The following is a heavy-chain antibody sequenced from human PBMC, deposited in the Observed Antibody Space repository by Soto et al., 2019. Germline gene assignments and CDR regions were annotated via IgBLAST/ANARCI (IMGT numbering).Heavy chain of an antibody. V-gene: IGHV3-30*18. J-gene: IGHJ4*02. CDR2: ISYDGSNK. Sequence: QVQLVESGGGVVQPGRSLRLSCAASGFTFSSYGMHWVRQAPGKGLEWVAVISYDGSNKYYADSVKGRFTISRDNSKNTLYLQMNSLRAEDTAVYYCAKDRRFGELFYFDYWGQGTLVTVSS. D-gene: IGHD3-10*01. CDR1: GFTFSSYG. CDR3: AKDRRFGELFYFDY.